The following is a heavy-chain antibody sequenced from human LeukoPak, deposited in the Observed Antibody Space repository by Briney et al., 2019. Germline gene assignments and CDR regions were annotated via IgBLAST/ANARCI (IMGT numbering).Heavy chain of an antibody. CDR2: ISGSGGST. CDR3: AKFTVRRGNSFDY. CDR1: GFTFNNYA. D-gene: IGHD5-12*01. V-gene: IGHV3-23*01. Sequence: PAWSLRLSCAASGFTFNNYAMTWVRQAPGKGPQSVSGISGSGGSTYYAESVKSRFTISRDNSKNTLYMQMSSLRAEDTAIYYCAKFTVRRGNSFDYWGQGTLVTVSS. J-gene: IGHJ4*02.